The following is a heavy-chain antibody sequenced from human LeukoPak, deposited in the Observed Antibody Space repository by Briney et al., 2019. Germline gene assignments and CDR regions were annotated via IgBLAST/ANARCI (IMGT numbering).Heavy chain of an antibody. V-gene: IGHV3-21*01. CDR3: ARIYGDYVLYYFDY. CDR2: ISSSSSYI. CDR1: GFTFSSYS. Sequence: GGSLRLSCAAPGFTFSSYSMNWVRQAPGKGLEWVSSISSSSSYIYYADSAKGRFTISRDNAKNSLYLQMNSLRAEDTAVYYCARIYGDYVLYYFDYWGQGTLVTVSS. J-gene: IGHJ4*02. D-gene: IGHD4-17*01.